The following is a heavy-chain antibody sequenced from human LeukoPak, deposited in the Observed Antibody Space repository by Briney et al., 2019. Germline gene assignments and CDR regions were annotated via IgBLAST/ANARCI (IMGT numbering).Heavy chain of an antibody. D-gene: IGHD3-9*01. J-gene: IGHJ4*02. CDR2: IYHSGST. V-gene: IGHV4-38-2*02. Sequence: SETLSLTCTVPGYSISSGYYWGWIRQPPGKGLEWIGSIYHSGSTYYNPSLKSRVTISVDTSKNQFSLKLSSVTAADTAVYYCARVELIRSYYDILTGRKRPRKPRYYFDYWGQGTLVTVSS. CDR3: ARVELIRSYYDILTGRKRPRKPRYYFDY. CDR1: GYSISSGYY.